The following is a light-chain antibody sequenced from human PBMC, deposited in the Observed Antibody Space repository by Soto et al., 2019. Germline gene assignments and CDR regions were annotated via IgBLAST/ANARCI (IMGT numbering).Light chain of an antibody. Sequence: EIVMTQSPATLSVSPGERSTRSCRASQSVSSRLAWYQQKRGQAPRLLIYDASTRATGIPARFSGSGSGTEFNLTISSLQSEDFAIYYCRHYNNWPPETFGQGTKV. CDR3: RHYNNWPPET. J-gene: IGKJ1*01. V-gene: IGKV3-15*01. CDR1: QSVSSR. CDR2: DAS.